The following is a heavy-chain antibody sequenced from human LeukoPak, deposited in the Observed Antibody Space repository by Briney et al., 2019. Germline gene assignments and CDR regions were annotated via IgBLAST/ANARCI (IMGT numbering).Heavy chain of an antibody. J-gene: IGHJ4*02. CDR3: ARASYYYGSGSHDY. V-gene: IGHV4-30-4*01. CDR1: GGSISSGDYY. CDR2: IYYSGST. D-gene: IGHD3-10*01. Sequence: SKTLSLTCTVSGGSISSGDYYWSWIRQPPGKGLEWIGYIYYSGSTYYNPSLKSRVTISVDTSKNQFSLKLSSVTAADTAVYYCARASYYYGSGSHDYWGQGTLVTVSS.